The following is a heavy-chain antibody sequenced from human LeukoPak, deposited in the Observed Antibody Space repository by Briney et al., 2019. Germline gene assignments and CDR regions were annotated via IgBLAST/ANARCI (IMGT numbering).Heavy chain of an antibody. D-gene: IGHD5-24*01. CDR3: ARDKNYRFDY. CDR2: ISANSGNT. V-gene: IGHV1-18*01. J-gene: IGHJ4*02. Sequence: GGSVKVSCKASGYTFTSNGISWVRQAPGKGLEWMGWISANSGNTNHAQKMQGRVTMTTETSSSTAYLELRNLRSDDTAVYYCARDKNYRFDYWGQGTLVTVSS. CDR1: GYTFTSNG.